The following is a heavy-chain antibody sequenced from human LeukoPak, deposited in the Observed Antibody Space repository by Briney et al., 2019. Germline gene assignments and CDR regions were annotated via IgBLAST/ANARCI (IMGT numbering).Heavy chain of an antibody. CDR2: IYYSGST. CDR1: SGSISSYY. D-gene: IGHD6-19*01. J-gene: IGHJ4*02. Sequence: SETLTLTCTVSSGSISSYYWSWIRQPPGKGLEWIGYIYYSGSTNYNPSLKSRVTISVDTSKNQFSLKLSSVTAADTAVYSCARSTEVAGTDYWGQGTLVTVSS. V-gene: IGHV4-59*01. CDR3: ARSTEVAGTDY.